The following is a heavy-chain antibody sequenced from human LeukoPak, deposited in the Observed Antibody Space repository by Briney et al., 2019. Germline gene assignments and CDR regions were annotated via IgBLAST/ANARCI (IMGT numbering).Heavy chain of an antibody. CDR3: ARDPPLGYSLELGDY. CDR1: GYTFTSYG. V-gene: IGHV1-18*01. J-gene: IGHJ4*02. CDR2: ISAYNGNT. D-gene: IGHD5-18*01. Sequence: ASVTVSCKASGYTFTSYGISWVRQAPGQGLEWMGWISAYNGNTNYAQKLQGRVTMTTDTSTSTAYMELSRLRSDDTAVYCCARDPPLGYSLELGDYWGQGTLVTVSS.